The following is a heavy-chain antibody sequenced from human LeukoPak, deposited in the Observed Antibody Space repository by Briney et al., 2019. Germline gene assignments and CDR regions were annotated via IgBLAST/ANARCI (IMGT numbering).Heavy chain of an antibody. V-gene: IGHV3-30*02. Sequence: GGSLRLSCAASRFTFSSYGIHWVRQAPGKGLEWVAFIRNDGTTKYYTDSVKGRFTISRDNSKNTLYLQMNSLRAEDTAVYYCPKDQPDVGATAWFFDYWGQGTLVTVSS. D-gene: IGHD1-26*01. CDR1: RFTFSSYG. CDR3: PKDQPDVGATAWFFDY. J-gene: IGHJ4*02. CDR2: IRNDGTTK.